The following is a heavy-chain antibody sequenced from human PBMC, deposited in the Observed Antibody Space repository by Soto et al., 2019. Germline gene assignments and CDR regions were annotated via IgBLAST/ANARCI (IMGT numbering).Heavy chain of an antibody. CDR2: IHARGIS. V-gene: IGHV4-4*02. J-gene: IGHJ4*02. CDR3: ARACLNGICYTQGLDL. Sequence: QVQLQESGPGLVKPSGTLSLTCGVSGGSISSSNWWRWVRQPPGKGLEWIGEIHARGISKYNPSLQSRLTISLDKSKHHFSLQLTSVTAADTAVYYCARACLNGICYTQGLDLWGQGTLVLVSS. CDR1: GGSISSSNW. D-gene: IGHD2-8*01.